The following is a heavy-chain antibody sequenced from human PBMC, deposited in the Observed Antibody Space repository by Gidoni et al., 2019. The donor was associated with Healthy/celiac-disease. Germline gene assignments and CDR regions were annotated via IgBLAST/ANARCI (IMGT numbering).Heavy chain of an antibody. CDR2: IKSKTDGGTT. J-gene: IGHJ4*02. CDR1: GFTFSTAW. V-gene: IGHV3-15*01. D-gene: IGHD3-10*01. Sequence: EVQLVESGGGLVKPGGSLRLSCAASGFTFSTAWMSWVRQAPGKGLEWVGRIKSKTDGGTTDYAAPVKGRFTISRDDSKNTLYLQMNSLKTEDTAVYYCTTGLWFGEAYFDYWGQGTLVTVSS. CDR3: TTGLWFGEAYFDY.